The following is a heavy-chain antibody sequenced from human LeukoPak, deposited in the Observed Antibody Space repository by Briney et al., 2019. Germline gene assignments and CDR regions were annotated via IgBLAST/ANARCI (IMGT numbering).Heavy chain of an antibody. CDR2: IYYSGST. CDR3: ARQEPQYGMDV. Sequence: PSETLSLTCTVSGGSISSYYWSWIRQPPGKGLEWIGYIYYSGSTNYNPSLKSRVTISVDTSKNQFSLKLSSVTAADTAVYYCARQEPQYGMDVWGQGTTVTVPS. CDR1: GGSISSYY. J-gene: IGHJ6*02. V-gene: IGHV4-59*08. D-gene: IGHD1-14*01.